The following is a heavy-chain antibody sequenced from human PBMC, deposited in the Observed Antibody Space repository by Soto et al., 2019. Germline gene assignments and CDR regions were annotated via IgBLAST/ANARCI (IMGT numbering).Heavy chain of an antibody. J-gene: IGHJ3*01. CDR2: SRGSGGTT. D-gene: IGHD3-10*01. CDR3: ARSHYGSGSYYNPGDF. V-gene: IGHV3-23*01. CDR1: AGQIIGCG. Sequence: HPWGAAAGQIIGCGRSRIRPAHGKGLEWGSGSRGSGGTTLCAESVKGRFTISRDASENTVYLQMHRLRAEDTAIYYCARSHYGSGSYYNPGDFWGQGSVVTVSS.